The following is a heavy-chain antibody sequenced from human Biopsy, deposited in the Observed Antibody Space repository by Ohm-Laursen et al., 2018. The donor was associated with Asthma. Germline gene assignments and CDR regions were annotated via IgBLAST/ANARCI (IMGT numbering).Heavy chain of an antibody. Sequence: SLRLSCAAPGFSLSNFAIHWVRQAPGKGLEWVGVISKDARTQDYADSVKGRFTMARDNSKNTLDLQMNSLREEDTAVYYCVRDGTDDAFDIWGQGTVVSVSS. V-gene: IGHV3-30*06. D-gene: IGHD1-1*01. J-gene: IGHJ3*02. CDR2: ISKDARTQ. CDR1: GFSLSNFA. CDR3: VRDGTDDAFDI.